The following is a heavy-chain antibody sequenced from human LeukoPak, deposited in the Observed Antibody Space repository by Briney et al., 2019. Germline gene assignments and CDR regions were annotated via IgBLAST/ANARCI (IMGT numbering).Heavy chain of an antibody. Sequence: GGSLRLSCAASGFTFSTYWMTWVRQAPGKGLECVANINQDGSEEYYVDSVKGRFTISRDNARNSLYLQMNSLRAEDTAVYYCARDHHDILTGYYNTEYYYFYMDVWGKGTTITVSS. CDR2: INQDGSEE. CDR1: GFTFSTYW. D-gene: IGHD3-9*01. CDR3: ARDHHDILTGYYNTEYYYFYMDV. J-gene: IGHJ6*03. V-gene: IGHV3-7*01.